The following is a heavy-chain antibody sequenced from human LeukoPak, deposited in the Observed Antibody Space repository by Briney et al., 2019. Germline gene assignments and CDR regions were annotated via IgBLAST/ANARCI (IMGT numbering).Heavy chain of an antibody. Sequence: SVKVSCKASGDTFIPYTFSWVRQAPGQGLEWIGRIFPSLDVANYAHKFQGRVTLSVDRDTATTYMEVTSLRSEDTAIYYCARTEFDYWGQGTLVTVSS. J-gene: IGHJ4*02. CDR1: GDTFIPYT. V-gene: IGHV1-69*02. CDR2: IFPSLDVA. CDR3: ARTEFDY.